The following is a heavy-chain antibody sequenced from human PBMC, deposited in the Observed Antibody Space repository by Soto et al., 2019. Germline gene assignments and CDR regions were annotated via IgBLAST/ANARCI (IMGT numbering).Heavy chain of an antibody. Sequence: QVQLVESGGGVVQPGTSLRLSCVASGFSFGSYGMNWVRQAPGKGPEWVAVIWFDGSNEYYGDSVKGRFTISRDNSKNTVYLQMNSRRAEDTAVYYCARSGDNYFVYAMDVWGHGTTVTVSS. CDR2: IWFDGSNE. V-gene: IGHV3-33*01. CDR1: GFSFGSYG. D-gene: IGHD4-17*01. CDR3: ARSGDNYFVYAMDV. J-gene: IGHJ6*02.